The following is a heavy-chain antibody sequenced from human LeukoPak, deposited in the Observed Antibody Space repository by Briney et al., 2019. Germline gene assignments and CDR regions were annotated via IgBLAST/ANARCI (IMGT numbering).Heavy chain of an antibody. Sequence: GGSLRLSCAASGFTFSDYYMSWIRQAPGKGLEWVSYISSSGSTIYYADSVKGRFTISRDNSKNTLYLHMNSLRAEDTAVYYCAKWDSDCSGGSCYNYGMDVWGQGTTVTVSS. J-gene: IGHJ6*02. CDR2: ISSSGSTI. CDR1: GFTFSDYY. D-gene: IGHD2-15*01. V-gene: IGHV3-11*01. CDR3: AKWDSDCSGGSCYNYGMDV.